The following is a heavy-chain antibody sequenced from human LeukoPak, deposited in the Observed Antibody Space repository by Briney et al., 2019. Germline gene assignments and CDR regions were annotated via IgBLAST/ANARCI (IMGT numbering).Heavy chain of an antibody. J-gene: IGHJ6*02. Sequence: PSETLFLTCTVSGGSISSSSYCWGWIRQPPGKGLEWIGSIYYSGSTYYNPSLKSRVTISVDTSKNQFSLKLSSVTAADTAVYYCARSLTDGPPGPYYYYYGMDVWGQGTTVTVSS. CDR2: IYYSGST. CDR1: GGSISSSSYC. CDR3: ARSLTDGPPGPYYYYYGMDV. V-gene: IGHV4-39*01.